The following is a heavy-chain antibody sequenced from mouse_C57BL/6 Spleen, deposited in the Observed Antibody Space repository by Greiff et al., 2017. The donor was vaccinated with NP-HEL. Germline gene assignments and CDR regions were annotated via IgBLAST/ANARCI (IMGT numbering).Heavy chain of an antibody. V-gene: IGHV1-82*01. J-gene: IGHJ2*01. CDR1: GYAFSSSW. D-gene: IGHD4-1*01. CDR3: ARYELGRNY. CDR2: IYPGDGDT. Sequence: VQLQQSGPELVKPGASVKISCKASGYAFSSSWMNWVKQRPGKGLEWIGRIYPGDGDTNYNGKFKGKATMTADKSSSTAYMQLSSLPSEDSAVYFCARYELGRNYWGQGTTLTVSS.